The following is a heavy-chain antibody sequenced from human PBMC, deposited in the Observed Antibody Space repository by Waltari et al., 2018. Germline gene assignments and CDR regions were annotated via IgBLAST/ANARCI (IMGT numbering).Heavy chain of an antibody. CDR3: ARVPYDSSGRGAFDI. CDR2: INHSGST. V-gene: IGHV4-34*01. D-gene: IGHD3-22*01. CDR1: GGSFSGYY. Sequence: QVQLQQWGAGLLKPSATLSLTCAVYGGSFSGYYWSCLRQPPGKGLEWIGEINHSGSTNYNPSLKSRVTISVDTSKNQFSLKLSSVTAADTAVYYCARVPYDSSGRGAFDIWGQGTMVTVSS. J-gene: IGHJ3*02.